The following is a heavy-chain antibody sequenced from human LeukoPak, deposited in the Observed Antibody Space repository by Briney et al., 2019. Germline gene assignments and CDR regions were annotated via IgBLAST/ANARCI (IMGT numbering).Heavy chain of an antibody. Sequence: LGESLKISCKGSGYSFTSYWIGWVRRMPGKGLGWMGIIYPGDSDTRYSPSFQGQVTISADKSISTAYLQWSSLKASDTAMYYCAVAHDSSGYFAYDYWGQGTLVTVSS. CDR2: IYPGDSDT. D-gene: IGHD3-22*01. J-gene: IGHJ4*02. CDR1: GYSFTSYW. CDR3: AVAHDSSGYFAYDY. V-gene: IGHV5-51*01.